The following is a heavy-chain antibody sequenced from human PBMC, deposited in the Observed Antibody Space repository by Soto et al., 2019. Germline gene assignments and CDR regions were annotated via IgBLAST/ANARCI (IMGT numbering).Heavy chain of an antibody. CDR2: ISSNGGST. J-gene: IGHJ1*01. CDR3: ARVSYSGYPQALLAY. D-gene: IGHD5-12*01. CDR1: GFTFSSYA. Sequence: GGSLRLSCAASGFTFSSYAMHWARQAPGKGLEYVSAISSNGGSTYYANSVKGRFTISRDNSKNTLYLQMGSLRAEDMAVYYCARVSYSGYPQALLAYRGQGTLVIVSS. V-gene: IGHV3-64*01.